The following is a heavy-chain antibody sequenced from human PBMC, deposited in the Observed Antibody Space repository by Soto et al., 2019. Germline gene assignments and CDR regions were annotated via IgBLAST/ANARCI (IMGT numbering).Heavy chain of an antibody. D-gene: IGHD3-10*01. J-gene: IGHJ4*02. CDR2: IHYSGST. V-gene: IGHV4-59*08. CDR1: GGSISNFY. Sequence: QVQLQESGPGLVKPSETLSLTCSVSGGSISNFYWHWIRQPPGKGLECIGYIHYSGSTNYNPSLNSRGTISVDTSKHQFSLKLISATAAATAVYYGATKRFGEVHFDYWGQGTLVTVSS. CDR3: ATKRFGEVHFDY.